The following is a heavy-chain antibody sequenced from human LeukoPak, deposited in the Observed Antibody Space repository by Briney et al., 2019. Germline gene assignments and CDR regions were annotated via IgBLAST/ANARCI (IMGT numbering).Heavy chain of an antibody. J-gene: IGHJ4*02. CDR2: IYNSGST. CDR1: GGSISSYY. CDR3: ARGGSGYFDY. V-gene: IGHV4-59*01. D-gene: IGHD3-16*01. Sequence: SETLSLTCTVSGGSISSYYWSWIRQPPGKGLEWIGHIYNSGSTNYNPSLKSRVTISVDTSKNQFSLKLSSVTAADTALYYCARGGSGYFDYWGQGTLVTVAS.